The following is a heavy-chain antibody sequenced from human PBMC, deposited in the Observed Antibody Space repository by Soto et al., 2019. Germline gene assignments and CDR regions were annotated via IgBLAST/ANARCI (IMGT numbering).Heavy chain of an antibody. J-gene: IGHJ4*02. Sequence: PGGSLRLSCAASGFTFSSYGMHWVRQAPGKGLEWVAVIWYDGSNKYYADSVKGRFTISRDNSKNTLYLQMSSLRAEDTAVYYCARDQGSSWYFDYWGQGTLVTVSS. CDR1: GFTFSSYG. CDR2: IWYDGSNK. V-gene: IGHV3-33*01. D-gene: IGHD6-13*01. CDR3: ARDQGSSWYFDY.